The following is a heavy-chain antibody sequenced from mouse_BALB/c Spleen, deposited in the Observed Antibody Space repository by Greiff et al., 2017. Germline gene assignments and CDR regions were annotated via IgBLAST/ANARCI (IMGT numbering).Heavy chain of an antibody. D-gene: IGHD2-3*01. J-gene: IGHJ3*01. CDR3: ARARYDGYDPFAY. CDR1: GYTFTDYY. V-gene: IGHV1S29*02. Sequence: VQLQQSGPELVKPGASVKISCKASGYTFTDYYMHWVKQSHGKSLEWIGYIYPYNGGTGYNQKFKSKATLTVDTSSSTAYMELRSLTSEDSAFYYCARARYDGYDPFAYWGQGTLVTVSA. CDR2: IYPYNGGT.